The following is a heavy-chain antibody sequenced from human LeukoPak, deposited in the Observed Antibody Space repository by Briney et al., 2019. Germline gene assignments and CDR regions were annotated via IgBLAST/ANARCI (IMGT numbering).Heavy chain of an antibody. Sequence: PGRSLRLSCAASGFNLNDFAMHWVRQAPGKGLEWVSGIGYNTGVIDYADSVKGRFTISRDNAKNSLYLQMNSLRTEDTAFYYCVKSIDRTKAPAWGYYFDRWGQGTLVTVSS. CDR1: GFNLNDFA. J-gene: IGHJ4*02. CDR2: IGYNTGVI. V-gene: IGHV3-9*01. D-gene: IGHD1-14*01. CDR3: VKSIDRTKAPAWGYYFDR.